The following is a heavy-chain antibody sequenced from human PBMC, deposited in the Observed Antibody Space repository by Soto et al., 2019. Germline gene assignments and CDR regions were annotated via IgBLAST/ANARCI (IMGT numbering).Heavy chain of an antibody. CDR1: GFSFSTFE. CDR3: VKGGWLDF. CDR2: ISDDGSRK. D-gene: IGHD3-16*01. V-gene: IGHV3-23*01. Sequence: EVQLLESGGGLVQPGGSLRLSCAASGFSFSTFELSWVRQAPGRGLEWVSFISDDGSRKYYAYAVKGRFTMSRDNSKHTLYLQMNSLTAEDTAVYACVKGGWLDFWGQGTLVTVSS. J-gene: IGHJ5*01.